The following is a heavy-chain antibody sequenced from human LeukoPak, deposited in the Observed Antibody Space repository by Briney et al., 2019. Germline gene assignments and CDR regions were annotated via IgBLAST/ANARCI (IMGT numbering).Heavy chain of an antibody. J-gene: IGHJ4*02. D-gene: IGHD6-13*01. CDR3: AKGPAPYSSSWYVFDY. CDR1: GYTFTSDY. CDR2: INPSGGST. Sequence: ASVKVSCKASGYTFTSDYMHRVRQAPGQGLEWMGIINPSGGSTSYAQKFQGRVTMTRDTSTSTVYMELSSLRSEDTAVYYCAKGPAPYSSSWYVFDYWGQGTLVTVSS. V-gene: IGHV1-46*03.